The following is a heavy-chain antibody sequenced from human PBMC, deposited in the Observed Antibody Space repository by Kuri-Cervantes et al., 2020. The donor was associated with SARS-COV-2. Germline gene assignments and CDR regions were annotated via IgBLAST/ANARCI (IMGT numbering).Heavy chain of an antibody. CDR2: IYYSGST. V-gene: IGHV4-61*05. D-gene: IGHD6-13*01. J-gene: IGHJ4*02. CDR3: ARHLGSSWPAFDY. CDR1: GGSISSSSYY. Sequence: SETLSLTCTVSGGSISSSSYYWGWIRQPPGKGLEWIGYIYYSGSTNYNPSLKSRVTISVDTSKNQFSLKLSSVTAADTAVYYCARHLGSSWPAFDYWGQGTLVTVSS.